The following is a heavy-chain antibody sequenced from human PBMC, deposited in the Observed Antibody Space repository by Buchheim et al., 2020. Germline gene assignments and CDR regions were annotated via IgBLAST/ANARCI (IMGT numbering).Heavy chain of an antibody. CDR1: RFTFSTYW. Sequence: ELQLVESGGGLVQPGGSLRLSCAASRFTFSTYWMNWVRQAPGKGLEWVASIKQDDSEKYYVGSVKGRFTISRDNAKNSLYLQMNSLRAEDTAVYYCASSYNWNHGSKFDYWGKGTL. J-gene: IGHJ4*02. CDR2: IKQDDSEK. D-gene: IGHD1-14*01. CDR3: ASSYNWNHGSKFDY. V-gene: IGHV3-7*01.